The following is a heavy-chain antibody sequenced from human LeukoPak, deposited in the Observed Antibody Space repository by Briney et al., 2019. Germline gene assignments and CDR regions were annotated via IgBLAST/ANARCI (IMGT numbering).Heavy chain of an antibody. Sequence: PSETLSLTCTVSGGSISSGDYYWSWIRQHPGKGLEWIGYIYYSGSTNYNPSLKSRVTISVDTSKNQFSLKLSSVTAADTAVYYCARHNGIAADGMDVWGQGTTVTVSS. J-gene: IGHJ6*02. CDR1: GGSISSGDYY. CDR3: ARHNGIAADGMDV. V-gene: IGHV4-61*08. D-gene: IGHD6-25*01. CDR2: IYYSGST.